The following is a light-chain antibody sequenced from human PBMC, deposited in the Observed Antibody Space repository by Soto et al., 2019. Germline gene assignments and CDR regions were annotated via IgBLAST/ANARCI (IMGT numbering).Light chain of an antibody. CDR1: QAISSA. V-gene: IGKV1D-13*01. CDR2: DAS. CDR3: QQFNNWPVT. J-gene: IGKJ3*01. Sequence: ANQFTQAPSSLSAFGGGRVTNHCRARQAISSALAWYQQKPGKPPKLLIYDASTLQSGVPSRFSGTASGTDFTLTINSLQPEDFATYYCQQFNNWPVTLGPGTKVDIK.